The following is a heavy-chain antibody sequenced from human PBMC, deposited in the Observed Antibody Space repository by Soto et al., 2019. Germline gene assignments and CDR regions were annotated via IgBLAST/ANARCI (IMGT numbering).Heavy chain of an antibody. CDR2: IHPGDSDT. V-gene: IGHV5-51*01. J-gene: IGHJ4*02. CDR3: ARGGYGGNHVDY. Sequence: LKISCRGSGYTFMSSWIGWVRQMPRKGLEWMGTIHPGDSDTRYSPSFEGHVTISADKSISTAYLQWRSVKAADSAVYFCARGGYGGNHVDYWGQGTQVTVSS. CDR1: GYTFMSSW. D-gene: IGHD2-15*01.